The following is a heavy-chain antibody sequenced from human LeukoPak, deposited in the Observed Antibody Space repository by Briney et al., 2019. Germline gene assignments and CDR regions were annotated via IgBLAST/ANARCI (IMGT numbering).Heavy chain of an antibody. V-gene: IGHV3-48*03. CDR2: ISSSGSRI. Sequence: PGGSLRLSCAASGXTFSSYEMHWVRQAPGKGREWVSYISSSGSRIYYADSVKGRFTISRDNAKSSLYLQMNSLRAEDTAIYYCARHLDGGENWGQGTLVTVSS. CDR3: ARHLDGGEN. CDR1: GXTFSSYE. J-gene: IGHJ4*02.